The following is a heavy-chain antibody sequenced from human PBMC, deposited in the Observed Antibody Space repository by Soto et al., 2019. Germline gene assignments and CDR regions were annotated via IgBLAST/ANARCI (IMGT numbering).Heavy chain of an antibody. CDR2: ISSDGSNK. CDR1: GFTFRSYG. CDR3: IKAAGENSGYDFVFDY. D-gene: IGHD5-12*01. J-gene: IGHJ4*02. V-gene: IGHV3-30*18. Sequence: PGGSLRLSCVASGFTFRSYGMHWVRQAPGKGLEWVAVISSDGSNKYYADSVKGRFTISRDNSKNTLYLEMNSLRGEDTAVYYCIKAAGENSGYDFVFDYWGQGALVTVSS.